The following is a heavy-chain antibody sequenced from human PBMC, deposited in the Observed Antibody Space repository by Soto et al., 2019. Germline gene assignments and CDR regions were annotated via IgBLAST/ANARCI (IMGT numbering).Heavy chain of an antibody. J-gene: IGHJ4*02. Sequence: TLSLTCTVSGGSVSSGGYYWNWIRQHPVKGLEWLGYIHDSGHSYYKPSLKSRLTISLDTAKNQFSLRLSAVTAADTALYYCAREPPRSCDRSRCLYYFDYWGQGTQVTVSS. D-gene: IGHD3-22*01. CDR3: AREPPRSCDRSRCLYYFDY. CDR1: GGSVSSGGYY. V-gene: IGHV4-31*03. CDR2: IHDSGHS.